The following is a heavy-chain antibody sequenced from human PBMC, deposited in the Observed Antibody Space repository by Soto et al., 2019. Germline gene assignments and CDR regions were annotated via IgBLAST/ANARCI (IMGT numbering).Heavy chain of an antibody. CDR1: GGTFSNYA. CDR3: AIAPRTSGTGDF. Sequence: QVQVVQSGAEVKKPGSSVKVSCKASGGTFSNYAISWVRQAPGHGLEWVGGIIPLTETPVYAQTVQGRLTITGDEFTSAAYREWTSLRPEDRAVYYCAIAPRTSGTGDFWGQGPLLTAS. D-gene: IGHD2-2*01. V-gene: IGHV1-69*01. J-gene: IGHJ4*02. CDR2: IIPLTETP.